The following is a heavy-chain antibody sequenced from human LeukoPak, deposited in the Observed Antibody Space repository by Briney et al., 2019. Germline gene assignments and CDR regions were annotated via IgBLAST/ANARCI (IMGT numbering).Heavy chain of an antibody. CDR2: IYYSGST. CDR1: CGSICSDY. Sequence: SETLSLTCSVSCGSICSDYWTWVRQPPGKGLEWIGYIYYSGSTNYNPSLKSRVTISLDTSKNQFSLKLTSVAAADTAVYYCARESPYDGAFDIWGQGTVVTVSS. D-gene: IGHD5-12*01. CDR3: ARESPYDGAFDI. J-gene: IGHJ3*02. V-gene: IGHV4-59*01.